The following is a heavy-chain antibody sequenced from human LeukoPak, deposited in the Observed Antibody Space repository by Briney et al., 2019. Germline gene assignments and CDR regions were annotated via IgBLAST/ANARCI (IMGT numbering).Heavy chain of an antibody. D-gene: IGHD3-10*01. Sequence: ASVKVSCKASGYTFTSYGISWVRQAPGQGLEWMGWISAYNGNTNYAQKLQGRVTMTTDTSTSTAYMELRSLRSDDTAMYYCARGSGSYYRSYYYYYGMDVWGQGTTVTVSS. J-gene: IGHJ6*02. CDR1: GYTFTSYG. V-gene: IGHV1-18*01. CDR3: ARGSGSYYRSYYYYYGMDV. CDR2: ISAYNGNT.